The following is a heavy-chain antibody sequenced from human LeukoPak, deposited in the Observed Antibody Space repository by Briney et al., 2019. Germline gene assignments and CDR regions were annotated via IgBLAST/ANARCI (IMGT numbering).Heavy chain of an antibody. D-gene: IGHD3-22*01. Sequence: PGGSLRLSCAASGFTFSSYAMHWVRQAPGKGLEWVAVISYDGSNKYYADSVKGRFTISRDNSKNTLYLQMNSLRAEDTAVYYCAKDVDYYDSSADYWGQGTLVTVSS. J-gene: IGHJ4*02. CDR3: AKDVDYYDSSADY. CDR1: GFTFSSYA. V-gene: IGHV3-30-3*01. CDR2: ISYDGSNK.